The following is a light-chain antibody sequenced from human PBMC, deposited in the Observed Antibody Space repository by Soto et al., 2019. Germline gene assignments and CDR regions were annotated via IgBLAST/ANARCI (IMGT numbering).Light chain of an antibody. CDR2: EVS. V-gene: IGLV2-8*01. CDR1: SSDVGGYDS. J-gene: IGLJ3*02. Sequence: QSALTQPPSASGSPGQSVTFSCTGTSSDVGGYDSVSWYQQHPGKVPKLMIYEVSKRPSGVPDRFSGSKSGNTASLTVSGLQADDEAEYYCSSYAGSNTLVFGGGTKVTVL. CDR3: SSYAGSNTLV.